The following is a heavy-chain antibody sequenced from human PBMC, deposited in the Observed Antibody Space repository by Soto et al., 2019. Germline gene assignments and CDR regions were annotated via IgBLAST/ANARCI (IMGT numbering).Heavy chain of an antibody. CDR1: GGTFSSYA. V-gene: IGHV1-69*13. Sequence: SVKVSCKASGGTFSSYAISWVRQAPGQGLEWMGGIIPIFGTANYAQKFQGRVTITADESTSTAYMELSSLRSEDTAVYYCARVDDGGNSPDYYYYGMDVWGQGTTVTVSS. D-gene: IGHD4-4*01. CDR2: IIPIFGTA. J-gene: IGHJ6*02. CDR3: ARVDDGGNSPDYYYYGMDV.